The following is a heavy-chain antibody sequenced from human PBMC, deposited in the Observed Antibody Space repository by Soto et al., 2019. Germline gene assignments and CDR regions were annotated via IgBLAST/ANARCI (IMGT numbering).Heavy chain of an antibody. D-gene: IGHD3-9*01. J-gene: IGHJ4*02. CDR2: FDPEDGET. Sequence: GPPVKVSCKVSGYTLTELSMHWVRQAPGKGLEWMGGFDPEDGETIYAQKFQGRVTMTEDTSTDTAYMELSSLRSEDTAVYYCATVLPPYYDILTGYLFDYWGQGTLVTVSS. CDR1: GYTLTELS. V-gene: IGHV1-24*01. CDR3: ATVLPPYYDILTGYLFDY.